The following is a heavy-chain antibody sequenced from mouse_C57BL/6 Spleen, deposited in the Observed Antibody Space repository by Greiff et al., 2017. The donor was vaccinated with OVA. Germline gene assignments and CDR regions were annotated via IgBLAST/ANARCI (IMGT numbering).Heavy chain of an antibody. CDR3: ARRWLRSSLYYYAMDY. CDR1: GYTFTGYW. CDR2: ILPGSGST. J-gene: IGHJ4*01. V-gene: IGHV1-9*01. D-gene: IGHD1-1*02. Sequence: VQLQQSGAELMKPGASVKLSCKATGYTFTGYWIEWVKQRPGHGLEWIGEILPGSGSTNYNEKFKGKATFTADTASNTAYMQLSSLTTDDSAIYYCARRWLRSSLYYYAMDYWGKGTSVTVSS.